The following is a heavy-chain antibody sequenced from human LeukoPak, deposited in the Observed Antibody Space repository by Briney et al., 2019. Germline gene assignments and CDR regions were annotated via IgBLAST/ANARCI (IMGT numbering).Heavy chain of an antibody. J-gene: IGHJ6*02. V-gene: IGHV3-23*01. CDR3: ARGVGFTTCMDV. CDR1: GFTLSSHM. CDR2: FNGRGGTT. Sequence: GGSLKLSCAASGFTLSSHMMSWVRQALGKGLEWVSYFNGRGGTTDYADSVKGRFTMLRDSSKDTLFLQMNSLRAEDTAVYYCARGVGFTTCMDVWGQGTTVTVSS. D-gene: IGHD1-14*01.